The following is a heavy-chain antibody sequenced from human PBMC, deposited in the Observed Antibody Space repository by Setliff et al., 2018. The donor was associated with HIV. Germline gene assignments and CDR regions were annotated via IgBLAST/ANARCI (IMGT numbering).Heavy chain of an antibody. CDR1: GGSISSGDYY. CDR3: ARLSSIDSSGYYLDY. V-gene: IGHV4-31*03. CDR2: IYYSGST. D-gene: IGHD3-22*01. J-gene: IGHJ4*02. Sequence: SETLSLTCTVSGGSISSGDYYWSWIRQHPGKGLEWIGYIYYSGSTHYSSSLKSRVTMSIDTSKNQFPLKLTSVTAADTAVYYCARLSSIDSSGYYLDYWGQGTLVTVSS.